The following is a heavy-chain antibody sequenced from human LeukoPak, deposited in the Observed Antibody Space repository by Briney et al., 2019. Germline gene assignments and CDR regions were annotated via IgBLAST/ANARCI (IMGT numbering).Heavy chain of an antibody. V-gene: IGHV2-70*11. J-gene: IGHJ4*02. CDR2: IDWDDDK. D-gene: IGHD3-3*01. CDR3: ALIIRYYDFWSGYHAYYFDY. Sequence: ESGPTLVNPTQTLTLTCTFSGFSLSTSGMCVSWIRQPPGKALEWLARIDWDDDKYYSTSLKTRLTISKDTSKNQVVLTMTNMDPVDTATYYCALIIRYYDFWSGYHAYYFDYWGQGTLVTVSS. CDR1: GFSLSTSGMC.